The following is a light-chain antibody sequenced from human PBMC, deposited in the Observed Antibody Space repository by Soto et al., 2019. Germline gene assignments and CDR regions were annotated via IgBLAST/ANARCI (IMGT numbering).Light chain of an antibody. Sequence: DIQMTQSPSSLSASVGDRVTITCRASQSISSYLNWYQQKPGKAPKLLIYAASSLHSGVPSRFSGGGSGADFTLTISSLQPGDFATYYCQQTYTTPWTFGQGTKVDIK. J-gene: IGKJ1*01. CDR1: QSISSY. CDR3: QQTYTTPWT. CDR2: AAS. V-gene: IGKV1-39*01.